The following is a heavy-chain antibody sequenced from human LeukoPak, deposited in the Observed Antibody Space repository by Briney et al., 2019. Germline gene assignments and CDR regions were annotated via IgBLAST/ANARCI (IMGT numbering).Heavy chain of an antibody. CDR3: AKSYFDYSTYYSYYFNL. CDR2: IYHSGST. CDR1: GYSITSGYY. D-gene: IGHD4-11*01. Sequence: KSSETLSLTCSVSGYSITSGYYWGWIRQPPGKGLEWIGSIYHSGSTYYNPSLRSRVTISVDTSKNKFSLKLSSLTAADTAVYYCAKSYFDYSTYYSYYFNLWGQGALVTVSS. J-gene: IGHJ4*02. V-gene: IGHV4-38-2*02.